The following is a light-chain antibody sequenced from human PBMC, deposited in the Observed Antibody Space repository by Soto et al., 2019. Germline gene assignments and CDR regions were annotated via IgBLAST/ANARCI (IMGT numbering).Light chain of an antibody. CDR2: GNN. CDR1: TANMGAGDD. V-gene: IGLV1-40*01. J-gene: IGLJ1*01. CDR3: QSYDSSLSGYV. Sequence: SVPRPPPSVSWAPGRRVTISCTGGTANMGAGDDVHVQWYQKLPGTAPKLIIYGNNNRPSGVPGRFSGSKSGTSASLAITGLQAADEADSYCQSYDSSLSGYVFGSGTKVTVL.